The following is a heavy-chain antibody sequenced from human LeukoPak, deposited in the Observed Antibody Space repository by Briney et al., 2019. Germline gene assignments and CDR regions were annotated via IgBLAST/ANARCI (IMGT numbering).Heavy chain of an antibody. CDR3: ARDDSHSLTRSVNY. CDR2: ISITSTYI. CDR1: GFTFRRYS. J-gene: IGHJ4*02. D-gene: IGHD2-21*01. V-gene: IGHV3-21*01. Sequence: GGSLRLSCAASGFTFRRYSMNWVRQAPGKGLELVSSISITSTYICYADSVRGRFTISRDNAKNSLYLQMNSLRAEDTAVYYCARDDSHSLTRSVNYWGQGTLVTVSS.